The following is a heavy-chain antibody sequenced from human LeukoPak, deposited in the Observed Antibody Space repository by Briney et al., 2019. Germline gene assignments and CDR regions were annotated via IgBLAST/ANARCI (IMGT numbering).Heavy chain of an antibody. V-gene: IGHV3-23*01. CDR2: ISGSGGST. D-gene: IGHD1-1*01. J-gene: IGHJ6*02. CDR1: GFTFSSYA. Sequence: GGSLRLSCAASGFTFSSYAMSWVRQAPGKGLEWVSAISGSGGSTYYADSVKGRFTISRDNSKNTLYLQMNSLRAEDTAVYYCARVGLLVQRPYYYYGMDVWGQGTTVTVSS. CDR3: ARVGLLVQRPYYYYGMDV.